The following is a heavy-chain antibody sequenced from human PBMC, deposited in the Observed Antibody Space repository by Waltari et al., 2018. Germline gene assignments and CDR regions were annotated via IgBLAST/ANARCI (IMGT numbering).Heavy chain of an antibody. CDR3: VRGLYSGSFDVYDH. D-gene: IGHD1-26*01. V-gene: IGHV3-9*01. J-gene: IGHJ4*02. CDR1: GFTFYDFS. CDR2: LTWNSDTI. Sequence: EVQLVESGGGLVQPGRSLRLSCAASGFTFYDFSMHWVRQVPGKGLELFASLTWNSDTIYYADSVKGRFTVSRDNAKKSLYLQMNSLRPEDRALYYCVRGLYSGSFDVYDHWGQGALVTVSS.